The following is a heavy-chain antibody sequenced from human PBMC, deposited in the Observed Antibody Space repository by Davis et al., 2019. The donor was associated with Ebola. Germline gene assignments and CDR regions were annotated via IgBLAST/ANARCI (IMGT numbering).Heavy chain of an antibody. CDR2: IYYSGST. J-gene: IGHJ4*02. CDR3: ARVRSLGVGYTFGHSVFDY. Sequence: MPSETLSPTCTVSRGSISSSSYYWGWIRQHPGKGLEWIGSIYYSGSTYYNPSLKSRVTISVDTSKNQFSLKLSSVTAADTAVFYCARVRSLGVGYTFGHSVFDYWGQGTLVTVSS. D-gene: IGHD5-24*01. CDR1: RGSISSSSYY. V-gene: IGHV4-39*07.